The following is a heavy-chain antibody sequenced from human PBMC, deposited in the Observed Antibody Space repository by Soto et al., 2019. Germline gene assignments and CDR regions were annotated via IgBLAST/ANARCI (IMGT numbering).Heavy chain of an antibody. Sequence: GGSLRLSCAASGFSVSSKYMSWVRQAPGKGLEWVSLIQSGGSTYYAGSVKGRFTISRDNAKNSLYLQMNSLRAEDTAVYYCARVRDFDYWGQGTLVTVSS. J-gene: IGHJ4*02. CDR1: GFSVSSKY. CDR2: IQSGGST. V-gene: IGHV3-66*01. CDR3: ARVRDFDY.